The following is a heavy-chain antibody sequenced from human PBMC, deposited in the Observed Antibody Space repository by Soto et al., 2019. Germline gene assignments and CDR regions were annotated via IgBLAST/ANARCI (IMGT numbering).Heavy chain of an antibody. CDR2: IYWDDDK. CDR3: SHSFVEMATIWWFDP. Sequence: QITLKESGPTLVKPTQTLTLTCTFSGFSLSTSGVGVGWIRQPPGKALEWLALIYWDDDKLYSPSLKSRLTITKDPSKNQVVLTMTNMDPVDTATYYCSHSFVEMATIWWFDPWGQGTLVTVSS. D-gene: IGHD3-16*01. V-gene: IGHV2-5*02. CDR1: GFSLSTSGVG. J-gene: IGHJ5*02.